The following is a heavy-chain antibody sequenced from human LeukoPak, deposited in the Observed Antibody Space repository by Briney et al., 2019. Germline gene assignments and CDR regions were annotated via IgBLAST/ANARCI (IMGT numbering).Heavy chain of an antibody. CDR3: ARSPGDYDYYYYMDV. Sequence: ASVKVSCKASGYTFTNYDINWVRQATGQGLEWMGWMNPNSGNTGYAQKFQGRVTITRNTSINTAYMELSSLRSEDTAVYYCARSPGDYDYYYYMDVWGKGTTVTVSS. D-gene: IGHD4-17*01. J-gene: IGHJ6*03. V-gene: IGHV1-8*03. CDR1: GYTFTNYD. CDR2: MNPNSGNT.